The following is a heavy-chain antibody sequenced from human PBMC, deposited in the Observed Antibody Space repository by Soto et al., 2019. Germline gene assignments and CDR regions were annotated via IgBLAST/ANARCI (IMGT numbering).Heavy chain of an antibody. D-gene: IGHD3-10*01. V-gene: IGHV4-59*08. CDR1: GGSISSYY. Sequence: SETLSLTCTVSGGSISSYYWSWIRQPPGKGLEWIGYIYYSGSTNYNPSLKSRVTISVDTSKNQFSLKLSSVTAADTAVYYCARQLWFGDLDYWGQGTLVTVSS. CDR2: IYYSGST. J-gene: IGHJ4*02. CDR3: ARQLWFGDLDY.